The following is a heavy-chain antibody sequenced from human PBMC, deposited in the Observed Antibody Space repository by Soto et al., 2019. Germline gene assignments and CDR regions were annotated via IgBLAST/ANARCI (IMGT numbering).Heavy chain of an antibody. CDR2: INPSGGST. Sequence: ASVKVSCKASGYTFTSYYMHWVRQAPGQGLEWMGIINPSGGSTSYAQKFQGRVTMTRDTSTSTVYMELSSLRSEDTAVYYCASYGIAAAGPREGYFDYWGQGTLVTAPQ. J-gene: IGHJ4*02. V-gene: IGHV1-46*01. CDR3: ASYGIAAAGPREGYFDY. D-gene: IGHD6-13*01. CDR1: GYTFTSYY.